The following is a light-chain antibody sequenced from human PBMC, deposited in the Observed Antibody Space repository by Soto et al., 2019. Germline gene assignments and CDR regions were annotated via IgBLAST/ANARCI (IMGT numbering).Light chain of an antibody. V-gene: IGKV1-27*01. J-gene: IGKJ5*01. Sequence: DIQMSHSPSSLSASVEDKVTITSPASQGISNYLAWYQQKPGKVPKLLIYAASTLQSGVPSRFSGSGSGTDFTLTISSLQPEDVATYYCQNYNSAPITFGQGTRLEIK. CDR3: QNYNSAPIT. CDR2: AAS. CDR1: QGISNY.